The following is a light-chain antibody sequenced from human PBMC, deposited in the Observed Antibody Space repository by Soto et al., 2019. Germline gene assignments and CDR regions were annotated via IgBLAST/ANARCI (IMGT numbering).Light chain of an antibody. CDR2: GAS. V-gene: IGKV3-20*01. CDR3: QQYATSPRT. J-gene: IGKJ1*01. Sequence: EIVLTQSPGTLSLSPGERTTLSCRASQSVSSNFLDWYQQKPGQAPRLLIYGASSRATGIPDRFSGSGSGTDFTLTISRLEPEDFAVYYCQQYATSPRTFGQGTKVEI. CDR1: QSVSSNF.